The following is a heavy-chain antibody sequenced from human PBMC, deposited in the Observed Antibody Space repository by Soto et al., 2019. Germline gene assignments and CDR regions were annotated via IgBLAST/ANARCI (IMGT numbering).Heavy chain of an antibody. CDR3: AKESGSLNYYGSGSYYRPLDY. D-gene: IGHD3-10*01. CDR2: ISGSGGST. V-gene: IGHV3-23*01. J-gene: IGHJ4*02. Sequence: EVQLLESGGGLVQPGGSLRLSCAASGFTFSSYAMSWVRQAPGKGLEWVSAISGSGGSTYYADSVKGRFTISRDNSKNTLYLQMNSLRAEDTAVYYCAKESGSLNYYGSGSYYRPLDYWGQGTLVTVSS. CDR1: GFTFSSYA.